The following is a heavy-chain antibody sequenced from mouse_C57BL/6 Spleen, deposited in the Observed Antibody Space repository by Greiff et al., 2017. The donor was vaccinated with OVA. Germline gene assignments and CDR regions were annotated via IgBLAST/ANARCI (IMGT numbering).Heavy chain of an antibody. CDR1: GYTFPEYT. Sequence: QFHFHQPGVELVKPGASVKLSCKASGYTFPEYTIPWVKQRSGQGLEWIGWFYLGSGSIKYNEKFKDKATLTADKSSSTVYMELSRLTSEDSAVYFCARHPYSNYAMDYWGQGTSVTVSS. D-gene: IGHD2-5*01. CDR3: ARHPYSNYAMDY. CDR2: FYLGSGSI. J-gene: IGHJ4*01. V-gene: IGHV1-62-2*01.